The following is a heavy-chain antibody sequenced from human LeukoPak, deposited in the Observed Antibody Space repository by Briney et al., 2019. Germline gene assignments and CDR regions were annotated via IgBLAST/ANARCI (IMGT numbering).Heavy chain of an antibody. D-gene: IGHD6-19*01. J-gene: IGHJ4*02. Sequence: GGSLRLSCAASGFTFSSYGMHWVRQAPGKGLEWVAVISYDGNNKYYAVSVKGRFTISRDNSKNTLYLQMVNLRAKDTAVYYCAKYQRQWLPKGGFDYWGQGTLVTVSS. CDR2: ISYDGNNK. V-gene: IGHV3-30*18. CDR3: AKYQRQWLPKGGFDY. CDR1: GFTFSSYG.